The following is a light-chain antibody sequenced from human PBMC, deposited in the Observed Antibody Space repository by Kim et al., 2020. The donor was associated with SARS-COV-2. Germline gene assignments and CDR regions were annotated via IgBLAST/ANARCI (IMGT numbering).Light chain of an antibody. CDR2: GKD. CDR3: NSRDSSGNHLV. V-gene: IGLV3-19*01. J-gene: IGLJ3*02. CDR1: SLRRYY. Sequence: SSELTQDPAVSVALGQTVRITCQGDSLRRYYASWYQQKPGHAPILVIYGKDNRPSGIPDRFSGSRSGNTASLTITGSQAEDEADYYCNSRDSSGNHLVFGGGTQLTVL.